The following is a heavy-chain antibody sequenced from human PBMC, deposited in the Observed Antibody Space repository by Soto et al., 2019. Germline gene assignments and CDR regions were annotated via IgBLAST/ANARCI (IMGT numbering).Heavy chain of an antibody. D-gene: IGHD2-2*01. CDR3: ARQMGYCSSTSCYGGYYYYYMDV. J-gene: IGHJ6*03. V-gene: IGHV4-59*08. CDR2: IYYSGST. CDR1: GCSISSYY. Sequence: SETLSLTCTVSGCSISSYYWSWIRQPPGKGLEWIGYIYYSGSTNYNPSLKSRVTISVDTSKNQFSLKLSSVTAADTAVYYCARQMGYCSSTSCYGGYYYYYMDVWGKGTTVTVSS.